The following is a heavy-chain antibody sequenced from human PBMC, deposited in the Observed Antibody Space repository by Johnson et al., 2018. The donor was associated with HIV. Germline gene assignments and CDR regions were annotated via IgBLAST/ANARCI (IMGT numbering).Heavy chain of an antibody. V-gene: IGHV3-30*02. CDR3: ARSYNTDALDV. J-gene: IGHJ3*01. CDR1: GFTFSDYG. CDR2: IRYDGGNK. Sequence: QVQLVESGGGVVQPGGSLILSCSASGFTFSDYGMHWVRQAPGKGLEWVTFIRYDGGNKYYADSVKGRFTISRDNVKNSIYLQLNSLKVEDTAVYYCARSYNTDALDVWGQGTMVTVSS. D-gene: IGHD3-10*01.